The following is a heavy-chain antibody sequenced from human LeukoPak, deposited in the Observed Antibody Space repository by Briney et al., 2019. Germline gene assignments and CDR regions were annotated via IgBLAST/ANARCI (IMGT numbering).Heavy chain of an antibody. CDR2: INHSGST. CDR1: GGSFSGYY. D-gene: IGHD1-26*01. J-gene: IGHJ4*02. V-gene: IGHV4-34*01. CDR3: ARAEWGLPMFDY. Sequence: YPSETLSLTCAVYGGSFSGYYWSWIRQPPGKGLEWIGEINHSGSTNYNPSLKSRVTMSLDKSKNQFSLKLSSVTAADTAVYYCARAEWGLPMFDYWGQGTLVTVSS.